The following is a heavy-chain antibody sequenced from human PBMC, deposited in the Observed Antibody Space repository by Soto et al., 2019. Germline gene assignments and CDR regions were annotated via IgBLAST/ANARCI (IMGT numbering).Heavy chain of an antibody. CDR2: INHSGST. V-gene: IGHV4-34*01. Sequence: NPSETLSLTCAVYGGSFSGYYWSWIRQPPGKGLEWIGEINHSGSTNYNPSLKSRVTISVDTSKNQFSLKLSSVTAADTAVYYCARSGYSSSSALLYYYGMDVWGQGTTVTVSS. D-gene: IGHD6-6*01. CDR3: ARSGYSSSSALLYYYGMDV. J-gene: IGHJ6*02. CDR1: GGSFSGYY.